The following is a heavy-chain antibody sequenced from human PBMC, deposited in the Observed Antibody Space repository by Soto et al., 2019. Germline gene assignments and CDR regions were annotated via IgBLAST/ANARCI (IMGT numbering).Heavy chain of an antibody. D-gene: IGHD3-10*01. Sequence: SVKVSCKASGGTFRSYAISWMRQAPGQGLEWMGGIIPIFGTANYAQKFQGRVTITADESTSSAHMELSSLSSEDTAVYYCAIEERYYSSGSYYPVDYWGQGTLVTVS. CDR3: AIEERYYSSGSYYPVDY. CDR2: IIPIFGTA. J-gene: IGHJ4*02. CDR1: GGTFRSYA. V-gene: IGHV1-69*13.